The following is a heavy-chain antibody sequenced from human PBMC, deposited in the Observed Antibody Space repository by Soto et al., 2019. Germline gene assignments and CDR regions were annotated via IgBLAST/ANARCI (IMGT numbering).Heavy chain of an antibody. J-gene: IGHJ4*02. D-gene: IGHD6-6*01. CDR1: ILSFMVYY. V-gene: IGHV4-34*01. CDR3: ARDPKVRGSSQTRTDF. Sequence: AWTXSLTGSIYILSFMVYYWVGIGHPPGKGLECIGEISQSGNTNYSPSLKSRVSISIDTSKKQFSLNLASVSAAETAVYYCARDPKVRGSSQTRTDFWGQGTLVTVSS. CDR2: ISQSGNT.